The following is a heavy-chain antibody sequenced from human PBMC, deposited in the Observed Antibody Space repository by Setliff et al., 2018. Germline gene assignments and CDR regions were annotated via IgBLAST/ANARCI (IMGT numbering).Heavy chain of an antibody. CDR3: ARASVEGSSGWELLQAFDI. Sequence: LSLTCTVSGGSISSSSYYWGWIRQPPGKGLEWIGSIYYSGSTYYNPSLKSRVTISVDTSKNQFSLKLSSVTAADTAVYYCARASVEGSSGWELLQAFDIWGQGTMVTVSS. CDR1: GGSISSSSYY. D-gene: IGHD1-26*01. J-gene: IGHJ3*02. CDR2: IYYSGST. V-gene: IGHV4-39*07.